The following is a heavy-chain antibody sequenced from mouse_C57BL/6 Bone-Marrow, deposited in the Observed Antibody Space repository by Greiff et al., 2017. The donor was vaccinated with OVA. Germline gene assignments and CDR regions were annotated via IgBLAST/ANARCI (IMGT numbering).Heavy chain of an antibody. CDR2: IDPEDGDT. CDR3: TREYGYAMDY. J-gene: IGHJ4*01. V-gene: IGHV14-1*01. CDR1: GFNIKDYY. Sequence: VQLQQSGAELVRPGASVKLSCTASGFNIKDYYMHWVKQRPEQGLEWIGRIDPEDGDTEYAPKFQGKATMTEDTSSNTAYLQLRSLTSEDTAVYYCTREYGYAMDYGGQGTSVTVSS. D-gene: IGHD5-1*01.